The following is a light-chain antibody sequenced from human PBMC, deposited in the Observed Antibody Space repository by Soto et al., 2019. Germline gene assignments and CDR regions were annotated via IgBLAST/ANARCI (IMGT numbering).Light chain of an antibody. Sequence: QSVLTQPPSVSGAPGQRVTISCTGSSSNIGAGYDVHWYQQLPGTAPKLLIYGNSNRPSGVPDRFSGSKSGTSASLAITGLQAEDEADYYCQSYDSSLSGPDVVFGGGTQLTV. CDR2: GNS. CDR1: SSNIGAGYD. J-gene: IGLJ2*01. CDR3: QSYDSSLSGPDVV. V-gene: IGLV1-40*01.